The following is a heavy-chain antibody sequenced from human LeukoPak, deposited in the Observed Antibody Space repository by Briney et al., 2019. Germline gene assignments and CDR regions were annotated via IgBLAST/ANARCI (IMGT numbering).Heavy chain of an antibody. Sequence: PSETLSLTCAVYGGSFSGYYWSWIRQPPGKGLEWIGEINHSGSTNYNPSLKSRVTISVDTSKNQFSLKLSSVTAADTAVYYCARGPSRSWYPYYYYYGMDVWGQGTTVTVSS. D-gene: IGHD6-13*01. CDR2: INHSGST. J-gene: IGHJ6*02. CDR1: GGSFSGYY. V-gene: IGHV4-34*01. CDR3: ARGPSRSWYPYYYYYGMDV.